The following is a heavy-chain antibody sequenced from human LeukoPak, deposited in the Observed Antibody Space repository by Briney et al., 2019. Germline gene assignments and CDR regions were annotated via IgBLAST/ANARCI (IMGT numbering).Heavy chain of an antibody. D-gene: IGHD6-13*01. CDR1: GGSFSGYY. CDR2: INHSGST. V-gene: IGHV4-34*01. Sequence: PSETLSLACAVYGGSFSGYYWSWIRQPPGKGLEWIGEINHSGSTNYNPSLKSRVTISVDTSKNQFSLKLSSVTAADTAVYYCARSVGSSSWPANYWGQGTLVTVSS. J-gene: IGHJ4*02. CDR3: ARSVGSSSWPANY.